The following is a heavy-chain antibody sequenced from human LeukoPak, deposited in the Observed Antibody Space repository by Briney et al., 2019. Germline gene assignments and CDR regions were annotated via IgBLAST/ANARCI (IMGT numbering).Heavy chain of an antibody. CDR1: GFTFSSYW. D-gene: IGHD1-26*01. CDR2: IKQDGSEK. J-gene: IGHJ6*02. V-gene: IGHV3-7*01. CDR3: ARDQEWELHPYYYYGMDV. Sequence: GGSLRLSCAASGFTFSSYWMSWVRQAPGKGLEWVANIKQDGSEKYYVDSVKGRFTISRDNAKNSLYLQMNSLRAEDTAVYYCARDQEWELHPYYYYGMDVWGQGTTVTVSS.